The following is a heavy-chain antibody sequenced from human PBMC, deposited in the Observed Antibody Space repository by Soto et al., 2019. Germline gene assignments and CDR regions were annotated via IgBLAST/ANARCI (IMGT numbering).Heavy chain of an antibody. CDR1: GYTFTSYY. D-gene: IGHD6-6*01. J-gene: IGHJ5*02. Sequence: QVQLVQSGAEVKKPGASVKVSCKASGYTFTSYYMHWVRQAPGQGLEWMGIINPRGGSTSYAQKFQGRVTMTRDTSTSTVYMELSSLRSEDTAVYYCARSRPDNWFDPWGQGTLVTVSS. V-gene: IGHV1-46*03. CDR2: INPRGGST. CDR3: ARSRPDNWFDP.